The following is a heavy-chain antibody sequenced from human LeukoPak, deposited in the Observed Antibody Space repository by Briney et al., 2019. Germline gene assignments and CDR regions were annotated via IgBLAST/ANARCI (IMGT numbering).Heavy chain of an antibody. CDR3: ARLIAVAGSDY. D-gene: IGHD6-19*01. V-gene: IGHV1-46*01. CDR1: GYTFTIYY. Sequence: ASVKVSCKASGYTFTIYYMHWVRQAPGQGLEWMGIINPSGGSTSYAQKFQGRVTMTRDTSTSTVYMELSSLRSEDTAVYYCARLIAVAGSDYWGQGTLVTVSS. J-gene: IGHJ4*02. CDR2: INPSGGST.